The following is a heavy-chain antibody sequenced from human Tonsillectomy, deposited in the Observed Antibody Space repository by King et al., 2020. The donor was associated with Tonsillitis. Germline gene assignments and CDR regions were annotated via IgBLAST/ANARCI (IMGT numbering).Heavy chain of an antibody. Sequence: QLQESGPGLVKPSXTXSXTXTVXGGSISSYYWSWIRQPPGKXLEWXGYIXYSGSTNYNXSXXXRVTISXXTSKNKFSLKLSSVTAADTAVYYCATQXGXAXXFXXWXXXXXXTVXS. CDR1: GGSISSYY. CDR2: IXYSGST. CDR3: ATQXGXAXXFXX. V-gene: IGHV4-59*01. J-gene: IGHJ1*01.